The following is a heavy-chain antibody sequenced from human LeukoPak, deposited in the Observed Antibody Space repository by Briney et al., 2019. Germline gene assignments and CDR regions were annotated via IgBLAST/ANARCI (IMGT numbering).Heavy chain of an antibody. V-gene: IGHV1-69*05. Sequence: GASVKVSCQASGGTFSSYSISWVRQAPGQGLEWMGRIIPIFGTANYAQKLQGRVTITTDKSTSTASMELSSLRSEDTAVYYCARDEGVPAASFDYWGERALVSVSS. CDR1: GGTFSSYS. CDR2: IIPIFGTA. J-gene: IGHJ4*02. CDR3: ARDEGVPAASFDY. D-gene: IGHD2-2*01.